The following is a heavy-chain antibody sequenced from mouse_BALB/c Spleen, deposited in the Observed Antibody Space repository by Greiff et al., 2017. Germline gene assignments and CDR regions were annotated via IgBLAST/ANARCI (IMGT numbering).Heavy chain of an antibody. CDR3: ARRGNLKYGNYPFAY. Sequence: VQLKESGPELVKPGASVKISCKASGYTFTDYNMHWVKQSHGKSLEWIGYIYPYNGGTGYNQKFKSKATLTVDNSSSTAYMELRSLTSEDSAVYYCARRGNLKYGNYPFAYWGQGTLVTVSA. CDR1: GYTFTDYN. CDR2: IYPYNGGT. D-gene: IGHD2-10*02. J-gene: IGHJ3*01. V-gene: IGHV1S29*02.